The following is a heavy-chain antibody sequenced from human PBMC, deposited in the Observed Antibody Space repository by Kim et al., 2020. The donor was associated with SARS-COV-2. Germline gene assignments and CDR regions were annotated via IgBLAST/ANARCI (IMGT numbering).Heavy chain of an antibody. CDR3: ARAPRLRAPHI. J-gene: IGHJ3*02. D-gene: IGHD4-17*01. V-gene: IGHV3-7*01. CDR1: GFTFSSYW. Sequence: GGSLRLSCAASGFTFSSYWMSWVRQAPGKGLEWVANIKQDGSEKYYVDSVKGRFTISRDNAKNSLYLQMNSLRAEDTVVYYCARAPRLRAPHIWGQGTMVTVSS. CDR2: IKQDGSEK.